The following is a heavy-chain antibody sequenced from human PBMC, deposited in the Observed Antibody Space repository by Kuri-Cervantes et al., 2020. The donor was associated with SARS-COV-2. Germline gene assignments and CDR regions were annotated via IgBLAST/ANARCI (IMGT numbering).Heavy chain of an antibody. V-gene: IGHV3-9*01. CDR3: AKEPGEIAAAGNFDY. CDR1: GFTFDDYA. J-gene: IGHJ4*02. Sequence: GGSLRLSCAASGFTFDDYAMHWVRQAPGKGLEWGSGISWNSGSIGYADSVKGRFTISRDNAKNSLYLQMNSLRAEDTALYYCAKEPGEIAAAGNFDYWGQGTLVTVSS. D-gene: IGHD6-13*01. CDR2: ISWNSGSI.